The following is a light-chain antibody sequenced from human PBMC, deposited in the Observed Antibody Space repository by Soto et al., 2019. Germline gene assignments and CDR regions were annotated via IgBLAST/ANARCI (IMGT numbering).Light chain of an antibody. J-gene: IGKJ1*01. V-gene: IGKV3-20*01. CDR2: AAS. CDR3: LSYGVTLWT. Sequence: EIALTQSPGTLSLSPGERATLSCRASQSVTSNDLAWYQQKPGQAPSLHIYAASIWATGVPDRFSDSGSGTDLTLTILRLEPEDFAVYYCLSYGVTLWTFGQGTKVEIK. CDR1: QSVTSND.